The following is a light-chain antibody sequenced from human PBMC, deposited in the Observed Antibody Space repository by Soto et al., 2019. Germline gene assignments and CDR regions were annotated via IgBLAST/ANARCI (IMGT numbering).Light chain of an antibody. V-gene: IGKV3-11*01. CDR2: DAY. CDR3: QQRHMWPIT. J-gene: IGKJ5*01. CDR1: QSFRGL. Sequence: EVVLTQSPVTLSLSPGERATLSCRASQSFRGLLAWYQQRPGQALRLLIYDAYNKATGIPPRFSGSGSGNDFTLPISSLEPEDSAVYYCQQRHMWPITFGQGTRLEIK.